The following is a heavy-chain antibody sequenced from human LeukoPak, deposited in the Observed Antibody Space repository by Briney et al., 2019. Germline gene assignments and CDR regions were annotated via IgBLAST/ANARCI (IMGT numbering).Heavy chain of an antibody. CDR1: GFTFSSYG. Sequence: GGSLRLSCAASGFTFSSYGMSWVRQAPGKGLEWVSTIGGSGGGPYYADSVQGRFTISRDNSKNTLYLQMNSLRAEDTAVYYCAKVPIAVAVGWFDPWGQGTLVTVSS. CDR3: AKVPIAVAVGWFDP. V-gene: IGHV3-23*01. CDR2: IGGSGGGP. D-gene: IGHD6-19*01. J-gene: IGHJ5*02.